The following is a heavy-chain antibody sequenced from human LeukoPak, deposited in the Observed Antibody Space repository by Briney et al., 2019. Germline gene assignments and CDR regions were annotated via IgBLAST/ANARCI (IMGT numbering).Heavy chain of an antibody. CDR1: GYTFTGYY. D-gene: IGHD2-2*01. CDR2: ISGYNGNT. CDR3: ARFTPRLTREKFDY. V-gene: IGHV1-18*04. Sequence: GASVKVSCKASGYTFTGYYMHWVRQAPGQGLEWMGWISGYNGNTKYAQKLQGRVTMTTDTSTSTAYMELRGLRSDDTAVYYCARFTPRLTREKFDYWGQGTLVTVSS. J-gene: IGHJ4*02.